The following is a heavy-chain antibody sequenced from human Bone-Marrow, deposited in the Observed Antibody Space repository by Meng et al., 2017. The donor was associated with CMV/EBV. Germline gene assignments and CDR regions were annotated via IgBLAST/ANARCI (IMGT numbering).Heavy chain of an antibody. Sequence: GSLRLSCAVYGGSFSGYYWSWIRQPPGKGLEWIGEINHSGSTNYNPSLKSRVTISVDTSKNQFSLKLSSVTAADMAVYYCARAELRFLEWLLPKYGMDVWGQGTTVTVSS. J-gene: IGHJ6*02. V-gene: IGHV4-34*01. CDR1: GGSFSGYY. CDR2: INHSGST. D-gene: IGHD3-3*01. CDR3: ARAELRFLEWLLPKYGMDV.